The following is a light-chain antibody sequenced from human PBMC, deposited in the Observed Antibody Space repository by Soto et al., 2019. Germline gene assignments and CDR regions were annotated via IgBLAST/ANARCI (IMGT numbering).Light chain of an antibody. J-gene: IGKJ1*01. CDR3: QQYNDWPRT. CDR2: GAS. CDR1: HSVITN. V-gene: IGKV3-15*01. Sequence: EIVMTQSPATLSVSPGEVATLSCSASHSVITNLAWYQQRPGQAPRLLIYGASTRATGIPARFSGTGFGTEFTLTITSLQSGDSAVYYCQQYNDWPRTFGQGTKVDIK.